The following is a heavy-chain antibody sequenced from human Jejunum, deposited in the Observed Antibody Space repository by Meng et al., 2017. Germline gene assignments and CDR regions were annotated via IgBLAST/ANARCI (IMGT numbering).Heavy chain of an antibody. D-gene: IGHD3-10*01. CDR3: GRPHAPGNTHYAMDV. CDR2: IIPIYGLT. V-gene: IGHV1-69*13. CDR1: GGTFSNYP. J-gene: IGHJ6*02. Sequence: SVKVSCKASGGTFSNYPLSWVRQGPGQGLEWMGGIIPIYGLTHYAQRFRARLTITADDSTGTAYMELNSLTSADTAVYYCGRPHAPGNTHYAMDVWGPGTAVTVSS.